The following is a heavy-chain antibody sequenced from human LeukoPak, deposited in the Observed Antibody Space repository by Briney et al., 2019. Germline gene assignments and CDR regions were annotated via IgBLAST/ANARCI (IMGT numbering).Heavy chain of an antibody. CDR3: AADPYDSSGYYHYFDY. Sequence: ASVKVSCKASGFTFTSSAVQWVRQARGQRLEWIGWIVVGSGNTNYAQKFQERVTITRDMSTSTAYMELSSLRSEDTAVYYCAADPYDSSGYYHYFDYWGQGTLVTVSS. V-gene: IGHV1-58*01. J-gene: IGHJ4*02. CDR2: IVVGSGNT. D-gene: IGHD3-22*01. CDR1: GFTFTSSA.